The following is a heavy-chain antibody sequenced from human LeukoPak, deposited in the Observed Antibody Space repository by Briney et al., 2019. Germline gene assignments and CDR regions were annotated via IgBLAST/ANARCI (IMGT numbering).Heavy chain of an antibody. CDR1: GYSISSGYY. D-gene: IGHD3-10*01. V-gene: IGHV4-38-2*02. CDR2: INHSGST. CDR3: ARRGWFDP. J-gene: IGHJ5*02. Sequence: PSETLSLTCTVSGYSISSGYYWSWIRQPPGKGLEWIGEINHSGSTNYNPSLKSRVTISVDTSKNQFSLKLSSVTAADTAVYYCARRGWFDPWGQGTLVTVSS.